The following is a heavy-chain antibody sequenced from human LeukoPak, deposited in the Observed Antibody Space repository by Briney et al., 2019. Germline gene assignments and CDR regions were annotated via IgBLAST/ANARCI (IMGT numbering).Heavy chain of an antibody. CDR1: GGSFSGYY. J-gene: IGHJ4*02. V-gene: IGHV4-34*01. D-gene: IGHD4-17*01. CDR2: INHSGST. Sequence: SETLSLTCAVYGGSFSGYYWSWIRQPPGKGLEWIGEINHSGSTNYNPSLKSRVTISVDTSKNQFSLKLSSVTAADTAVYYCARGEPHDYGDYYFDYWGQGTLVTVSS. CDR3: ARGEPHDYGDYYFDY.